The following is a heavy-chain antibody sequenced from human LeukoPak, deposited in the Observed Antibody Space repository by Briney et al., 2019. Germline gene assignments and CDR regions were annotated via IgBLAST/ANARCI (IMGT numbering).Heavy chain of an antibody. J-gene: IGHJ4*02. CDR2: IYHSGST. CDR3: ARRSTTGTPFDY. CDR1: GYSISSGYY. D-gene: IGHD1-1*01. Sequence: SETLSLTCAVSGYSISSGYYWGWIRQPPGKGLEWIGSIYHSGSTYYNPSLKSRVTISVDTSKSQFSLKLSSVTAADTAVYYCARRSTTGTPFDYWGQGTLVTVSS. V-gene: IGHV4-38-2*01.